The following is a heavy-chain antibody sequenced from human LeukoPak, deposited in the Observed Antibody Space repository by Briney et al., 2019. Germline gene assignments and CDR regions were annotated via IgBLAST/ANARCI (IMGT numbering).Heavy chain of an antibody. CDR1: GGSISSYY. D-gene: IGHD5-18*01. Sequence: SETLSLTCTVSGGSISSYYWSWIRQPAGKGLEWIGRIYTSGSTNYNPSLKSRVTMSVDTSKNQFSLKLSSVTAADTAVYYCARAGRGPGGYSYGSPSRWLYMDVWGKGTTVTVSS. CDR3: ARAGRGPGGYSYGSPSRWLYMDV. CDR2: IYTSGST. J-gene: IGHJ6*03. V-gene: IGHV4-4*07.